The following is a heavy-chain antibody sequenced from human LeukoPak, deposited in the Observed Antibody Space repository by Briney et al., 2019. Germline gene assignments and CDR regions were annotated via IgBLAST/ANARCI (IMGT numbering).Heavy chain of an antibody. J-gene: IGHJ4*02. Sequence: PGRSLRLSCAASGFTFSSFTMHWVRQAPGKGLEWVAVISYDGSDKYYADSVKGRFTIPRDNSKNTLDLQMNSLRAEDTAVYSCARGYYYDTRGFYYFDHWGQGTLVTVSS. CDR1: GFTFSSFT. D-gene: IGHD3-22*01. CDR2: ISYDGSDK. V-gene: IGHV3-30*01. CDR3: ARGYYYDTRGFYYFDH.